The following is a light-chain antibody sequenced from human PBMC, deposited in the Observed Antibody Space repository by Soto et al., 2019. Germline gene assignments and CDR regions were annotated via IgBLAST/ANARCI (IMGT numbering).Light chain of an antibody. Sequence: QSVVTAPSSLSGSPGRSITISCTGTSSDVGSYNLVSWYQQHPGKAPKLMIYEGSKRPSGVSNRFSGSKSGNTASLTISGLQAEDEADYYCCSYAGSSTYVFGTRTKVTVL. CDR3: CSYAGSSTYV. J-gene: IGLJ1*01. CDR1: SSDVGSYNL. V-gene: IGLV2-23*01. CDR2: EGS.